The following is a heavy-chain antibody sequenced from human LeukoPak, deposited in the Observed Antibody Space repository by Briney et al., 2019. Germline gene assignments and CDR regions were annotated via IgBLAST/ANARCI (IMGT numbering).Heavy chain of an antibody. CDR1: GFTFSSYG. D-gene: IGHD5-24*01. CDR3: AKADEYYYYYYYIDV. CDR2: ISGSGGST. J-gene: IGHJ6*03. V-gene: IGHV3-23*01. Sequence: GGSLRLSCAASGFTFSSYGMSWVRQAPGKGLEWVSAISGSGGSTYYADSVKGRFTISRDNSQNTLYLQMNSLRSEDTAVFYCAKADEYYYYYYYIDVWGKGTTVTVSS.